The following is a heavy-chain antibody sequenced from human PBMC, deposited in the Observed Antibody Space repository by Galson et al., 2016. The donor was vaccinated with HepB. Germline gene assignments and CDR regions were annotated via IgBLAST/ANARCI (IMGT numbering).Heavy chain of an antibody. CDR3: ARAGGVLVDS. V-gene: IGHV4-31*03. CDR2: IYYSGST. CDR1: GGSISTGGFY. J-gene: IGHJ4*02. Sequence: TLSLTCTVSGGSISTGGFYWSWIRQHPGKGLEWIGYIYYSGSTYYNPSLKSRVTISVDTSKNQFSLKLSSVTAADTAVYYCARAGGVLVDSWGQGTLVTVSS. D-gene: IGHD1-1*01.